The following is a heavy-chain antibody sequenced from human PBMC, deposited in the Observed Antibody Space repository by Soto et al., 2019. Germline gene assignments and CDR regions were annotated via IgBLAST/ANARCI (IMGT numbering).Heavy chain of an antibody. D-gene: IGHD3-9*01. J-gene: IGHJ4*02. CDR1: GFSLSTSGVG. V-gene: IGHV2-5*02. CDR3: AHKGPEDWPLDY. CDR2: IYLDDSK. Sequence: QITLKESGPTLVRPTQTLTLTCAFSGFSLSTSGVGVCWILQPPGKALEWLAVIYLDDSKHYSPSLRSRLTITKDTSNNPVVLTMTNMDPMDKGTYYCAHKGPEDWPLDYWGQGTLVTVSS.